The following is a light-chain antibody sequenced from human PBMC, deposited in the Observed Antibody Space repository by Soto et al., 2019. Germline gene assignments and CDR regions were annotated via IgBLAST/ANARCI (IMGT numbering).Light chain of an antibody. J-gene: IGKJ2*01. CDR3: QQYGSSPQT. Sequence: EIVLTQSPGTLSLSPGERATLSCRASQSVSRTYMAWYQQKPGQAPRLLIYGASNRATGIPDRFSGSGSGTGFTLTIGGLEPADFAVYYCQQYGSSPQTFGQGTRLEIK. CDR1: QSVSRTY. CDR2: GAS. V-gene: IGKV3-20*01.